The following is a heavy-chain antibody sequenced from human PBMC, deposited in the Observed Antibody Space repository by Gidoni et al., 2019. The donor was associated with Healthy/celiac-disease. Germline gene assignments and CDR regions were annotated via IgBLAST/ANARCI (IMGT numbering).Heavy chain of an antibody. CDR1: GGSISSGGYY. CDR2: IYYSGSN. D-gene: IGHD6-13*01. J-gene: IGHJ5*02. Sequence: QVQLQESGPGLVKPSQTLSLTCTVSGGSISSGGYYWSWIRQHPGKGLEWIGYIYYSGSNYYNPSLKSRVTISVDTSKNQFSLKLSSVTAADTAVYYCARDSRSSSSYNWFDPWGQGTLVTVSS. V-gene: IGHV4-31*03. CDR3: ARDSRSSSSYNWFDP.